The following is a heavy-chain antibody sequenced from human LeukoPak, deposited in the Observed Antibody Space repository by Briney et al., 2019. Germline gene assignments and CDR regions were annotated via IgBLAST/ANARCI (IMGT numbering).Heavy chain of an antibody. V-gene: IGHV4-38-2*02. J-gene: IGHJ1*01. Sequence: SETLSLTCTVSGYSISSGYYWGWIRQPPGKGLEWIGSIYHSGSTYYNPSLKSRVTISVDTSKNQFSLKLSSVTAADTAVYYCARHPAHYGVPSEYLQHWGQGTLVTVSS. CDR1: GYSISSGYY. CDR3: ARHPAHYGVPSEYLQH. D-gene: IGHD4-17*01. CDR2: IYHSGST.